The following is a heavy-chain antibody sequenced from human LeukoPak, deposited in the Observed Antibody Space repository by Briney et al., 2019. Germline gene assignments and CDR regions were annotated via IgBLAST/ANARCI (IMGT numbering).Heavy chain of an antibody. CDR1: GFTFDDYA. D-gene: IGHD3-22*01. V-gene: IGHV3-9*01. Sequence: GRSLRLSCAASGFTFDDYAMHWVRQAPGKGPEWVSGISWNSGSIGYADSVKGRFTISRDNAKNSLYLQMNSLRAEDTALYYCAKSVYYYDSSGYRGYYFDYWGQGTLVTVSS. CDR3: AKSVYYYDSSGYRGYYFDY. J-gene: IGHJ4*02. CDR2: ISWNSGSI.